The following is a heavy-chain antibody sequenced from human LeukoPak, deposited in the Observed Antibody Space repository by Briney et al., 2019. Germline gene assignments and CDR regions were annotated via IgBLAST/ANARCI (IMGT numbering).Heavy chain of an antibody. CDR2: INPNSGGT. Sequence: GASVKVSCKASGYTFTGYYMHWVRQAPGQGLEWMGWINPNSGGTNYAQKFQGRVTMTRDTSISTAYMELSRLRSDDTAVYYCARGGGSSQGTAWFDPWGQGTLVAVSS. CDR3: ARGGGSSQGTAWFDP. V-gene: IGHV1-2*02. D-gene: IGHD2-2*01. J-gene: IGHJ5*02. CDR1: GYTFTGYY.